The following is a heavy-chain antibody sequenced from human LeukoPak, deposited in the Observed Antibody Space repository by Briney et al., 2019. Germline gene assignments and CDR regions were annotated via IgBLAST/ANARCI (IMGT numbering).Heavy chain of an antibody. CDR2: IGGSGGYT. D-gene: IGHD3-16*01. Sequence: PGGSLRLSCAASGFTFSSYAMTWVRQAPGKGLEWVSIIGGSGGYTYCADSVKGRFTISRDNSKNTLYLQMNSLRAEDTAIYYCAKAVKAYDAFDIWGQGTLVTVSS. CDR3: AKAVKAYDAFDI. V-gene: IGHV3-23*01. J-gene: IGHJ3*02. CDR1: GFTFSSYA.